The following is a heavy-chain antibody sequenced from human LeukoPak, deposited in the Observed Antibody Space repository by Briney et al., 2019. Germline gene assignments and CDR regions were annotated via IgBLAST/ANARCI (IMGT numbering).Heavy chain of an antibody. CDR1: GGSISSSSYY. CDR3: ARAGSSSVALDY. Sequence: PSETLSLTCTVSGGSISSSSYYWGWIRQPPGKGLEWIGSIYYSGSTYYNPSLKSRVTISVDTSKNQFSLKLSSATAADTAVYYCARAGSSSVALDYWGQGTLVTVSS. CDR2: IYYSGST. J-gene: IGHJ4*02. D-gene: IGHD6-6*01. V-gene: IGHV4-39*07.